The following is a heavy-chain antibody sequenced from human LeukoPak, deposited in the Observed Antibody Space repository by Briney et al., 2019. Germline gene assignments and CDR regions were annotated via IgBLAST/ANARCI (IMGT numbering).Heavy chain of an antibody. V-gene: IGHV3-21*01. CDR1: GFPFSSYS. Sequence: GGSLRLSCAASGFPFSSYSMNWVRQAPGKGLEWVSSISSSSSYIYYADSVKGRFTISRDNAKNSLYLQMNSLRAEDTAVYYCARERELLWFGEFNKGYYYIDVWGKGTTVTVSS. J-gene: IGHJ6*03. CDR3: ARERELLWFGEFNKGYYYIDV. D-gene: IGHD3-10*01. CDR2: ISSSSSYI.